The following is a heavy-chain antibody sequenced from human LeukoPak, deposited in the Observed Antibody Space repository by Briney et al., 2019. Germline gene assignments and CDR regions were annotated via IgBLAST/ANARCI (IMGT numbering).Heavy chain of an antibody. CDR2: IYYSGTT. Sequence: PGGTLRLSCAASGFTFTHYGMNWIRQPPGKGLEWIGYIYYSGTTNYNPSLKSRVSMSVDTSKNQFSLKLSSVTAADTAVYYCARRTYYYDSSGYYYFDYWGQGTLVTVSS. V-gene: IGHV4-59*01. CDR3: ARRTYYYDSSGYYYFDY. D-gene: IGHD3-22*01. CDR1: GFTFTHYG. J-gene: IGHJ4*02.